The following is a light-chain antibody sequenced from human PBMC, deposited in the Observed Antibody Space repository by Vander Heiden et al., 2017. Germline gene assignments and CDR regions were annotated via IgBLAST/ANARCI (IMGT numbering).Light chain of an antibody. J-gene: IGKJ5*01. CDR2: WAS. Sequence: DIVMTQSPDSLAVSLGERATINCKSSQSVLSSSNNKNYLAWSQQKPGQPPKLLIYWASTRESGVPDRFSGSGSGTDFTLTISSLQAEDVAIYYCQQYHSGPITFGQGTRLEIK. V-gene: IGKV4-1*01. CDR1: QSVLSSSNNKNY. CDR3: QQYHSGPIT.